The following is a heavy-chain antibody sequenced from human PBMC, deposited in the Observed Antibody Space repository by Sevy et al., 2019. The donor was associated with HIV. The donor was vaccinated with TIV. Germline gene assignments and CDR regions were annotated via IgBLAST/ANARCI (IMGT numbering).Heavy chain of an antibody. CDR1: GDSVSSGYYY. CDR3: AGAAPGYYYAMDV. J-gene: IGHJ6*02. CDR2: NFYSWST. V-gene: IGHV4-61*01. Sequence: SETLSLTCTVSGDSVSSGYYYWSWIRQPPGKGLEWIGYNFYSWSTTYNPSLKSRVTISVDTSKNQFSLKLSSVTAADTAVYYCAGAAPGYYYAMDVWGQGTTVTVSS. D-gene: IGHD6-13*01.